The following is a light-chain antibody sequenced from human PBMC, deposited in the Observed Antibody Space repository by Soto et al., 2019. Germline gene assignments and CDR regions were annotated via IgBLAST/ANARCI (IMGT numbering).Light chain of an antibody. J-gene: IGKJ1*01. V-gene: IGKV1-9*01. CDR1: PAIASF. Sequence: TQLTQSPSSLSASVGDRVTITCRASPAIASFLAWYQQKPGTAPKLLIYAASTSGSGVPSRFSGSGSGTEFTLTISSLQPDDFATYYCQHYNSYSEAFGQGTKGDNK. CDR3: QHYNSYSEA. CDR2: AAS.